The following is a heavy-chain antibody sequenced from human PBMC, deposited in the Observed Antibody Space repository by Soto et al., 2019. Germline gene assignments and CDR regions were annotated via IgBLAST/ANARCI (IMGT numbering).Heavy chain of an antibody. CDR2: INPNSGGT. CDR1: GYTFTGYY. CDR3: ATGLIPDYYYGMDV. V-gene: IGHV1-2*04. Sequence: GASVKVSCKASGYTFTGYYMHWVRQAPGQGLEWMGWINPNSGGTNYAQKFQGWVTMTRDTSISTAYMELSRLRSDDTAVYYCATGLIPDYYYGMDVWGQGTTVTVSS. J-gene: IGHJ6*02. D-gene: IGHD2-8*01.